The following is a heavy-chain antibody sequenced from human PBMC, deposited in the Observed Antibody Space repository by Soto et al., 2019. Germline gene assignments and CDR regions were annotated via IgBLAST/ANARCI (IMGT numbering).Heavy chain of an antibody. J-gene: IGHJ4*02. CDR1: GYNFTNYD. V-gene: IGHV1-8*01. Sequence: QVQLVQSGAEVKKPGASVKVSCKASGYNFTNYDITWVRQAPGQGLEWMGWMNPNNGNTGFAQNLQGRVTMTRNTAISTAYTELSSLRYEDTAVYCRARVSPETTTRDYWGQGTLVTVSS. CDR3: ARVSPETTTRDY. CDR2: MNPNNGNT. D-gene: IGHD1-1*01.